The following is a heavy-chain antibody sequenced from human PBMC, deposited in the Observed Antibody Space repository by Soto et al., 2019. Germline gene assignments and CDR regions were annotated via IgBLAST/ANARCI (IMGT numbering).Heavy chain of an antibody. CDR3: ARDLIAAAGTSTSYYYGMDV. Sequence: QVQLVQSGAEVKKPGASVKVSCKASGYTFTSYYMHWVRQAPGQGLEWMGIISPSGGSTSYAQKFQGRVTMTRDTSTSTVYMELSSLRSEDTAVYYCARDLIAAAGTSTSYYYGMDVWGQGTTVTVSS. CDR2: ISPSGGST. D-gene: IGHD6-13*01. CDR1: GYTFTSYY. V-gene: IGHV1-46*01. J-gene: IGHJ6*02.